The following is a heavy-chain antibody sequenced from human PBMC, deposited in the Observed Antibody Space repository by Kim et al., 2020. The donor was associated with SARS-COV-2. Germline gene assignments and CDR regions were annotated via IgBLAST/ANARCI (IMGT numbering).Heavy chain of an antibody. D-gene: IGHD7-27*01. V-gene: IGHV3-33*01. CDR3: ARDLTGVLGYGMDV. J-gene: IGHJ6*02. Sequence: YADAVKSRFTISRDNSKNTLYLQMNSLRAEDTAVYYCARDLTGVLGYGMDVWGQGTTVTVSS.